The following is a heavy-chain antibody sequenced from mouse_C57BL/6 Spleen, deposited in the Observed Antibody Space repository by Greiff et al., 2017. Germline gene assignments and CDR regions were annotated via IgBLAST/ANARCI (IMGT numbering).Heavy chain of an antibody. V-gene: IGHV5-17*01. Sequence: EVMLVESGGGLVKPGGSLKLSCAASGFTFSDYGMHWVRQAPEKGLEWVAYISSGSSIIYYADTVKGRFTISRDNAKNTLFLQMTSLRSEDTAMYYCARRNWDGYAMDYWGQGTSVTVSS. J-gene: IGHJ4*01. CDR1: GFTFSDYG. CDR3: ARRNWDGYAMDY. CDR2: ISSGSSII. D-gene: IGHD4-1*01.